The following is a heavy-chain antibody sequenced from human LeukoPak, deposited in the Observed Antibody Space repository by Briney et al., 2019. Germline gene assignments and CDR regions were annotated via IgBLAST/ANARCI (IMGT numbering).Heavy chain of an antibody. CDR1: GGAFSSYA. CDR3: ARVPPIAVAGIDY. Sequence: SVKVSCKASGGAFSSYAISWVRQAPGQGLEWMGRIIPILGIANYAQKFQGRVTITADKSTSTAYMELSSLRSEDTAVYYCARVPPIAVAGIDYWGQGTLVTVSS. D-gene: IGHD6-19*01. V-gene: IGHV1-69*04. J-gene: IGHJ4*02. CDR2: IIPILGIA.